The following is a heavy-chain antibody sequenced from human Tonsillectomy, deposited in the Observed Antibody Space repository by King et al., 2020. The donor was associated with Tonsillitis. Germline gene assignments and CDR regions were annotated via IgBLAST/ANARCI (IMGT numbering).Heavy chain of an antibody. J-gene: IGHJ4*02. D-gene: IGHD3-10*01. CDR2: ISYSGST. CDR3: ARSVGSGSYFDY. CDR1: GGSISNYY. Sequence: VQLQESGPGLEKPSETLSLTCTVSGGSISNYYWSWIRQPPGKALEWIGYISYSGSTNCNPSLKSRVTISVATSKNQFSLKLSSVTAADTAVYYCARSVGSGSYFDYWGQGTLVTVSS. V-gene: IGHV4-59*01.